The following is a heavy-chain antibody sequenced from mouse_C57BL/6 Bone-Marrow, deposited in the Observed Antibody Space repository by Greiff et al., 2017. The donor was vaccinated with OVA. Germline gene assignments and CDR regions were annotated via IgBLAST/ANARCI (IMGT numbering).Heavy chain of an antibody. D-gene: IGHD2-5*01. J-gene: IGHJ3*01. Sequence: QVQLQQSGAELVRPGSSVKLSCKASGYTFTSYWMDWVKQRPGQGLEWIGNIYPSDSETHYNQKFKDKATLTVDKSSSTAYMQLSSLTSEDSAVYYCARDYYSNYGFAYWGRGTLVTVSA. CDR3: ARDYYSNYGFAY. CDR1: GYTFTSYW. CDR2: IYPSDSET. V-gene: IGHV1-61*01.